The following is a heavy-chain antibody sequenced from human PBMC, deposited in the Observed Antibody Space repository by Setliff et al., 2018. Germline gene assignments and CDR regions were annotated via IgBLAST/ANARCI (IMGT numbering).Heavy chain of an antibody. Sequence: ASVKVSCKTSGYSFTVFGISWVRQAPGQGLEWMGWISPYYGSTNYAQKFQGRVTMTTDTSTSTAYMELTGLTSDDTALYYCVRGQGPRTVVAIPFDHWGQGTLVTVSS. D-gene: IGHD3-22*01. CDR3: VRGQGPRTVVAIPFDH. J-gene: IGHJ4*02. CDR1: GYSFTVFG. V-gene: IGHV1-18*01. CDR2: ISPYYGST.